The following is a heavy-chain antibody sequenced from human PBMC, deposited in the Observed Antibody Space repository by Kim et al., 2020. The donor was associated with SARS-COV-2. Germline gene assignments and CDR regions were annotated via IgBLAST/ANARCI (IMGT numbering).Heavy chain of an antibody. CDR3: VRCGSGAFDI. Sequence: GSDTGYAESVRGRYTVSRDNAKNTLFLQMNSLGAEDTALYYCVRCGSGAFDIWGQGTMVTVSS. J-gene: IGHJ3*02. D-gene: IGHD2-21*01. CDR2: GSDT. V-gene: IGHV3-74*01.